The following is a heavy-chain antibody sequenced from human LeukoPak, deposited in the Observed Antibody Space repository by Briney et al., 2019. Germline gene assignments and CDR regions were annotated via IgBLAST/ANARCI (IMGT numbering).Heavy chain of an antibody. J-gene: IGHJ3*02. D-gene: IGHD5-18*01. CDR1: GGSFSGYY. V-gene: IGHV4-34*01. CDR3: ARDVRGIQLWPDAFDI. CDR2: INHSGST. Sequence: SETLSLTCAVYGGSFSGYYWSWIRQPPGKGPEWIGEINHSGSTNYNPSLKSRVTISVDTSKNQFSLKLSSVTAADTAVYYCARDVRGIQLWPDAFDIWGQGTMVTVSS.